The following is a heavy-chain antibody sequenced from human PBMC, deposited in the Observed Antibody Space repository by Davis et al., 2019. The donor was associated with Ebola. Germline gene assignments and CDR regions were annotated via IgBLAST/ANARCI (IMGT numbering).Heavy chain of an antibody. CDR1: GHSFSSNSDV. Sequence: SQSHALTCGISGHSFSSNSDVWNWSRQSPSRGLERLGRIYYRYKWYNDYAVSVKSRITIIPDTSTNQFSLQLNSVNPEDTPVYYCTREYYYYYGMDVWGQGTTVTVSS. CDR2: IYYRYKWYN. V-gene: IGHV6-1*01. CDR3: TREYYYYYGMDV. J-gene: IGHJ6*02.